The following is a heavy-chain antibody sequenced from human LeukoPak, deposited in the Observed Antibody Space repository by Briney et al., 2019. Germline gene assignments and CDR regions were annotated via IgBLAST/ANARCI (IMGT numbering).Heavy chain of an antibody. CDR1: GGSISSYY. J-gene: IGHJ4*02. CDR3: AKPPPDSSSWLFDY. CDR2: IYYSGST. D-gene: IGHD6-13*01. Sequence: PSETLSLTCSVSGGSISSYYWSWIRQPPGKGLEWIGYIYYSGSTNYNPSLKSRVTISVDTSKNQFSLKLSSVTAADTAVYYCAKPPPDSSSWLFDYWGQGALVTVSS. V-gene: IGHV4-59*01.